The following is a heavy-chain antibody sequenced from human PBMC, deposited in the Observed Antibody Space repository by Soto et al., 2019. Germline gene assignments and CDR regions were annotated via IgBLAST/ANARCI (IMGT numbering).Heavy chain of an antibody. CDR1: GYDVTRYY. CDR3: PNVGENAGDPHLDYNHYGMDV. V-gene: IGHV1-46*01. Sequence: QVQLVQSGAEVKKPGASVKVSCKASGYDVTRYYIHWVRQGPGQGLEWMGIINPTGGGRTKYAQNFERRLTATSDRTTRTVSMELTSLSSDDTAVYYCPNVGENAGDPHLDYNHYGMDVWGQGTTGTVSS. CDR2: INPTGGGRT. J-gene: IGHJ6*02. D-gene: IGHD1-1*01.